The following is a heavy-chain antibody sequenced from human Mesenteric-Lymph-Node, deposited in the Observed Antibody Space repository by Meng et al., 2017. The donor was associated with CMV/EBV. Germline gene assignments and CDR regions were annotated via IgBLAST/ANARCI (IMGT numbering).Heavy chain of an antibody. D-gene: IGHD6-19*01. CDR3: AKNMLQWVGGNSGFDY. V-gene: IGHV3-30*02. Sequence: GGSLRLSCAASGFIFSNYGMHWVRQAPGKGLEWVAFIRFDGSNKYYADSMKGRFTISRDNSKNTLHLQMNSLRPEDTAVYYCAKNMLQWVGGNSGFDYWGQGTLVTVSS. J-gene: IGHJ4*02. CDR2: IRFDGSNK. CDR1: GFIFSNYG.